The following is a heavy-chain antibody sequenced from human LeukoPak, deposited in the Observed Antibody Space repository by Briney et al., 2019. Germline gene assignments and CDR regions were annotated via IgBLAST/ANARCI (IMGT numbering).Heavy chain of an antibody. V-gene: IGHV3-30*03. J-gene: IGHJ4*02. Sequence: QPGRSLRLSCAASGFTFSSYGMHWVRQAPGKGLEWVAVISYDGPNKYYADSVKGRFTISRDNSKNTLYLQMNSLRAEDTAVYYCARDRLGIAAATVDYWGQGTLVSVSS. CDR2: ISYDGPNK. D-gene: IGHD6-13*01. CDR3: ARDRLGIAAATVDY. CDR1: GFTFSSYG.